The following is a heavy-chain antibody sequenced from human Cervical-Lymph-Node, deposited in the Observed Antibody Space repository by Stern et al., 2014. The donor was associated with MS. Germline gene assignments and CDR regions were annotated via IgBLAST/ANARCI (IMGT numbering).Heavy chain of an antibody. CDR3: AREATRIVVGIDY. V-gene: IGHV1-2*06. D-gene: IGHD3-22*01. CDR1: GYTFTAFF. Sequence: QLVQSGPKMQKPGASVKVSCKASGYTFTAFFIHWVRQVHGQGLEWMGRLNPNSDDPTYAQNFQDRVTLTRDTSIGTAYLELSRLTSADTAVYYCAREATRIVVGIDYWGQGTQVTVSS. J-gene: IGHJ4*02. CDR2: LNPNSDDP.